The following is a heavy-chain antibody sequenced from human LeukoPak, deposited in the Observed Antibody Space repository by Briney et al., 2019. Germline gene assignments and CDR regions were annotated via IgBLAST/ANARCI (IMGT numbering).Heavy chain of an antibody. V-gene: IGHV3-23*01. D-gene: IGHD3-10*01. J-gene: IGHJ5*02. CDR3: VKRGSGSYPFDP. CDR1: GLTFTNTA. CDR2: LTASGGST. Sequence: GGSLRLSCVASGLTFTNTAMSCVRQAPGKGLEWVSGLTASGGSTYYADSVKGRFTISRDNSKNTLYLQMNSLRAEDTAVYYCVKRGSGSYPFDPWGQGTLVTVSS.